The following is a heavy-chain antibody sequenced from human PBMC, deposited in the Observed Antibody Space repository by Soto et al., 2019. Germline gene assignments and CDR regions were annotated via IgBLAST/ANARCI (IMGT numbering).Heavy chain of an antibody. V-gene: IGHV6-1*01. J-gene: IGHJ5*02. CDR2: TYYRSKWYN. CDR3: ARGHTAMDLNWFDP. D-gene: IGHD5-18*01. Sequence: SQTLSLTYAISGDSVSSNSAAWNWIRQSPSRGLEWLGRTYYRSKWYNDYAVSVKSRITINPDTSKNQFSLQLNSVTPEDTAVYYCARGHTAMDLNWFDPWGQGTLVTVSS. CDR1: GDSVSSNSAA.